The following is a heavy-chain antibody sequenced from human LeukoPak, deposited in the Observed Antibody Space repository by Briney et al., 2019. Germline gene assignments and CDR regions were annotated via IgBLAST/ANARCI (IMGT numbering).Heavy chain of an antibody. V-gene: IGHV4-59*08. CDR3: ARQSISGSSLSYFDY. D-gene: IGHD3-22*01. CDR1: GGSISSYY. Sequence: PSETLSLTCTVSGGSISSYYWSWIRQPPGKGLEWIGNIYDSGSTNYNPSLKSRVTISVDTSKNQCSLKLSTVTAADTAVYYCARQSISGSSLSYFDYWGQGTLVNVSS. CDR2: IYDSGST. J-gene: IGHJ4*02.